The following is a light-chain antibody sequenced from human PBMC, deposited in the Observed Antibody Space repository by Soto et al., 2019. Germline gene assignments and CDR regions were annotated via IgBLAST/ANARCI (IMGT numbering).Light chain of an antibody. V-gene: IGKV1-5*03. CDR1: QSVSSW. CDR2: VAS. Sequence: DILMTQSPATLSASLGDRATLTCRVSQSVSSWLAWFQQKPGKAPKLLITVASTLESGIPSRFSGSGSGTEFTLTISSLQSEDFATYYWQQYDNFPLTFGQGTKVEIK. CDR3: QQYDNFPLT. J-gene: IGKJ1*01.